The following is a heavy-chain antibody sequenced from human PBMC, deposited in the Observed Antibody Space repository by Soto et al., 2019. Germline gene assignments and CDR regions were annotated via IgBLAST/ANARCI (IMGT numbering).Heavy chain of an antibody. Sequence: PXGSLRLSCAASGFTLSDYYMGWIRQAPGKGLEWVSYISSSGSTIDYADSVKGRFTISRDNAKNSLYLQMNSLRAEDTAVYYCARVSWFGELLMGWYSFEYWGQGTLVTVS. J-gene: IGHJ4*02. CDR3: ARVSWFGELLMGWYSFEY. CDR2: ISSSGSTI. CDR1: GFTLSDYY. V-gene: IGHV3-11*01. D-gene: IGHD3-10*01.